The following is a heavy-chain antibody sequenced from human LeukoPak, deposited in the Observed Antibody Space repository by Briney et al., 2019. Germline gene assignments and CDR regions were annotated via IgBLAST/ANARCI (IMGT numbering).Heavy chain of an antibody. Sequence: GGSLRLSCAASGFTFSSYEMNWVRQAPGKGLEWVSYISSSAHTIYYADSVKGRFTISRDNAKNSLYLQMNSLRAEDTAVYYCARDLGYFIDFWGQGTLVTVSS. D-gene: IGHD2-15*01. J-gene: IGHJ4*02. CDR1: GFTFSSYE. CDR2: ISSSAHTI. CDR3: ARDLGYFIDF. V-gene: IGHV3-48*03.